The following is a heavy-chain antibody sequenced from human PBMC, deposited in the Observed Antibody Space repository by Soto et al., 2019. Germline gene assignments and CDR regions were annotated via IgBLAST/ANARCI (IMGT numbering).Heavy chain of an antibody. CDR1: GFTVSSNY. V-gene: IGHV3-53*01. CDR3: ARFYYDSSGYLPSPYYYYYGMDV. J-gene: IGHJ6*02. Sequence: PGGFLRLSCAASGFTVSSNYMSWVRQAPGKGLEWVSVIYSGGSTYYADSVKGRFTISRDNSKNTLYLQMNSLRAEDTAVYYCARFYYDSSGYLPSPYYYYYGMDVWGQGTTVTVSS. D-gene: IGHD3-22*01. CDR2: IYSGGST.